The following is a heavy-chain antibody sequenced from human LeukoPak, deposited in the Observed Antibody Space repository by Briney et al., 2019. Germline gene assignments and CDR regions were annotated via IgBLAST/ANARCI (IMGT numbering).Heavy chain of an antibody. Sequence: SETLSLTCTVSGGSISTYYWSWIRQPPGKGLEWIGSIYYSGSTYYNPSLKSRVTISVDTSKKQFSLKLTSVTAADTAVYYCARTRYYYNSRSYGAPYYFDYWGQGTLVTVSS. CDR1: GGSISTYY. CDR3: ARTRYYYNSRSYGAPYYFDY. CDR2: IYYSGST. J-gene: IGHJ4*02. V-gene: IGHV4-59*12. D-gene: IGHD3-10*01.